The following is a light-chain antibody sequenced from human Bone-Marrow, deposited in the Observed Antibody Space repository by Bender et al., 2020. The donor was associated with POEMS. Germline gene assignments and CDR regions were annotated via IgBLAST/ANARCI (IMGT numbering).Light chain of an antibody. CDR2: GVT. CDR3: SSLAGSNIV. V-gene: IGLV2-8*01. CDR1: SIDVGGLDY. J-gene: IGLJ2*01. Sequence: QSALTQPPSASGSPGQSITISCTRTSIDVGGLDYVSWYQQHPGKAPRLLIYGVTSRPSDVPDRFSGSKSGNTASLTVSGLQAEDEADYYCSSLAGSNIVFGGGTKLTIL.